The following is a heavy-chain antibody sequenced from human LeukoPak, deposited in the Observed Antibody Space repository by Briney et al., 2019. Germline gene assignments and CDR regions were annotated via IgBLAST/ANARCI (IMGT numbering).Heavy chain of an antibody. CDR2: IYYSGST. Sequence: SETLSLTCTVSGGSISSSSYYWGWIRQPPGKGLEWIGSIYYSGSTYYNPSLKSRVTISVDTSKNQFSLKLSSVTAADTAVYYCARSHGSGSYYNLNDYWGQGTLVTVSS. D-gene: IGHD3-10*01. CDR3: ARSHGSGSYYNLNDY. V-gene: IGHV4-39*07. CDR1: GGSISSSSYY. J-gene: IGHJ4*02.